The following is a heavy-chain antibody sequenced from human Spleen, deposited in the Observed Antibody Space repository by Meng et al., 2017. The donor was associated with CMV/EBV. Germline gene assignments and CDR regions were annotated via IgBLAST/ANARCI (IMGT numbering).Heavy chain of an antibody. CDR1: GYSFTSYW. V-gene: IGHV5-51*01. J-gene: IGHJ3*02. Sequence: GGSLRLSCKGSGYSFTSYWIGWVRQMPGKGLEWMGIIYPGDSDTRYSPSFQGQVTISADKSISTAYLQWSSLKASDTAMYYCARPPRTRYCSSTSCYSGDAFDIWGQGTMVTVS. D-gene: IGHD2-2*02. CDR2: IYPGDSDT. CDR3: ARPPRTRYCSSTSCYSGDAFDI.